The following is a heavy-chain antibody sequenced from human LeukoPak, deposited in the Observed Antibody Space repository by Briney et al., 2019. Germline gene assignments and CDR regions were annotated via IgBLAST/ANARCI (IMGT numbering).Heavy chain of an antibody. CDR1: GFTFSSYG. CDR2: ISYDGSNK. CDR3: AKDVMIWGSGSPFDY. J-gene: IGHJ4*02. V-gene: IGHV3-30*18. Sequence: PGRSLRLSCAASGFTFSSYGMHWVRQAPGKGLEWVAVISYDGSNKYYADSVKGRFTISRDNSKNTLYLQMNSLRAEDTAVYYCAKDVMIWGSGSPFDYWGQGTLVTVSS. D-gene: IGHD3-10*01.